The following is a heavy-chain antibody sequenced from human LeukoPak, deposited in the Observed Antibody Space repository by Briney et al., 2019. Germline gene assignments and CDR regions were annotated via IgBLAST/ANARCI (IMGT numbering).Heavy chain of an antibody. CDR3: AKSPYGGNSGYFDY. CDR1: GFTFSSYA. V-gene: IGHV3-30*02. Sequence: GGSLRLSCAASGFTFSSYAMHWVRQAPGKGLEWVAFIQFDGGDEFYADSVKGRFTISRDNSKNTLYLQMNGLRAEDTAVYYCAKSPYGGNSGYFDYWGQGTLVTVSS. D-gene: IGHD4-23*01. CDR2: IQFDGGDE. J-gene: IGHJ4*02.